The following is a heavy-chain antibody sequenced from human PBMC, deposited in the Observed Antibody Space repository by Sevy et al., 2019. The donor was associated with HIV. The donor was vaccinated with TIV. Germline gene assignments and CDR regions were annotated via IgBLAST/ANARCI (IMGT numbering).Heavy chain of an antibody. CDR2: ISYDGSRT. CDR1: GFTFSDYT. CDR3: TRVRGLLGWFHS. V-gene: IGHV3-30*04. J-gene: IGHJ5*01. D-gene: IGHD3-10*01. Sequence: GGSLRLSCAASGFTFSDYTIHWVRQAPGKGLEWVSVISYDGSRTSYADSVKGRFTISRDNSKNTLFLQMNSLRAEDTAVYYCTRVRGLLGWFHSWGQGTLVTVSS.